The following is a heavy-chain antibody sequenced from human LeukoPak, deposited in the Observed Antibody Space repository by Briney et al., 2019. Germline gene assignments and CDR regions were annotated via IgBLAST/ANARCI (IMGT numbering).Heavy chain of an antibody. Sequence: SGGSLRLSCVASGFTFSSYSMNWVRQAPGKGLEWVSSISSSSSYIYYADSVKGRFTISRDNAKNSLYLQMNSLRAEDTAVYYCARGRTYYYDSSGYIDYWGQGTLVTVSS. V-gene: IGHV3-21*01. CDR3: ARGRTYYYDSSGYIDY. J-gene: IGHJ4*02. D-gene: IGHD3-22*01. CDR1: GFTFSSYS. CDR2: ISSSSSYI.